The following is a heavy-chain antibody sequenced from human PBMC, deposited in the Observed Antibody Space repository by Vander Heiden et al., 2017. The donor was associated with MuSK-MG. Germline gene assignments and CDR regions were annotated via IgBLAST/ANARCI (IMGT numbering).Heavy chain of an antibody. D-gene: IGHD6-25*01. CDR1: GFTFSNYA. Sequence: EVQLLESGGGLVQPGGSLRLSCAASGFTFSNYAMRWVRQAPGKGLEWVSSISAGGGTTFYADSVEGRLIISRDNSNNTVYLQLNILRGEDTAVYYCARKEAATGCFDLWGRGTLVTVSS. V-gene: IGHV3-23*01. J-gene: IGHJ2*01. CDR3: ARKEAATGCFDL. CDR2: ISAGGGTT.